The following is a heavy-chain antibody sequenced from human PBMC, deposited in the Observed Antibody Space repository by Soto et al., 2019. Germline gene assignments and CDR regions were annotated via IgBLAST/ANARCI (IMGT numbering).Heavy chain of an antibody. D-gene: IGHD2-15*01. CDR2: IYYSGGT. J-gene: IGHJ4*02. V-gene: IGHV4-39*01. CDR1: GGSISSSSYY. CDR3: ARHTPAISISDH. Sequence: SETRSLTCTVSGGSISSSSYYWGWIRQPPGKGLEWIGSIYYSGGTYYNPSLKSRVTISVDTSKNQFSLKLSSVTAADTAVYYCARHTPAISISDHWGQGTLVTVS.